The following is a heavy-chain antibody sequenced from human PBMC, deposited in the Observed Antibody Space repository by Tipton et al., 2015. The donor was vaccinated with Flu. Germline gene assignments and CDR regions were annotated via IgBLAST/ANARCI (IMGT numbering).Heavy chain of an antibody. J-gene: IGHJ5*02. V-gene: IGHV4-59*01. CDR3: AREGSGWYRNWFDP. D-gene: IGHD6-19*01. CDR2: IYYSGST. Sequence: TLSLTCTVSGGSISSYYWSWIRQPPGKGLEWIGYIYYSGSTNYNPSPKSRVAISVDTSKNQFSLKLSSVTAADTAVYYCAREGSGWYRNWFDPWGQGTLVTVSS. CDR1: GGSISSYY.